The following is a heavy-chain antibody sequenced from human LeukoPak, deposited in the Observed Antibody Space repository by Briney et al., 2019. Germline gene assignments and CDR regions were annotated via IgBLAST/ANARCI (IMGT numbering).Heavy chain of an antibody. CDR3: ARGGDSSGYSYVGAFDI. D-gene: IGHD3-22*01. J-gene: IGHJ3*02. CDR1: GFTFITYN. Sequence: GGSLRLSFAASGFTFITYNMNWVRQAPGKGLEWVSYISSSGSTIYYADSVKGRFTISRDNAKNSLYLQMNSLRAEDTAVYYCARGGDSSGYSYVGAFDISGQGTMVTVSS. CDR2: ISSSGSTI. V-gene: IGHV3-48*03.